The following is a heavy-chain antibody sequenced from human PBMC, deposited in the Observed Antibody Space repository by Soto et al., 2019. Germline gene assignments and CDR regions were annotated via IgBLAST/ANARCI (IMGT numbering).Heavy chain of an antibody. D-gene: IGHD3-22*01. CDR2: IYHSGST. Sequence: QVQLQESGPGLVKPSGTLSLTCAVSGGSISSSNWWSWVRQPPGKGLEWIGEIYHSGSTNYNPSLRSRVTIAVDKSKNQFSLKLRSLTAADTAVYYCARCYDDSSGYLNPYYLDYVGQGPLVTVSS. CDR3: ARCYDDSSGYLNPYYLDY. V-gene: IGHV4-4*02. J-gene: IGHJ4*02. CDR1: GGSISSSNW.